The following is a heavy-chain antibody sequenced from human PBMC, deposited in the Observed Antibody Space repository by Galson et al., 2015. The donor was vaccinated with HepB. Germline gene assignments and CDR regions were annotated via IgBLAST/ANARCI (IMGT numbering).Heavy chain of an antibody. CDR2: FSPGDSDS. CDR1: GYSFTNYW. CDR3: ARRRWFCSGGSCPEGYYFDY. J-gene: IGHJ4*02. V-gene: IGHV5-51*01. D-gene: IGHD2-15*01. Sequence: QSGAEVKKPGESLRISRKGVGYSFTNYWIGWVRQMPGKGLEWMGIFSPGDSDSRYSPSFQGRVTISADRSTNTAFLQLSRLRASDTAIYYCARRRWFCSGGSCPEGYYFDYWGQGTLLTVSS.